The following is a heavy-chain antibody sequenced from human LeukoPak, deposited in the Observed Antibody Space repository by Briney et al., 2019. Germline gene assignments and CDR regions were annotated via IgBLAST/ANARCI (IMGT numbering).Heavy chain of an antibody. CDR1: GFTFDDYA. CDR2: ISWNSGRI. D-gene: IGHD1-26*01. V-gene: IGHV3-9*03. Sequence: GRSLRLSCAASGFTFDDYAMHWVRQAPGKGLEWVSGISWNSGRIGYADSVKGRFTISRDNAKNSLFLQMNSLRAEDMALYYCAKDAKGGSYFYYFDYWGQGTLVTVSS. J-gene: IGHJ4*02. CDR3: AKDAKGGSYFYYFDY.